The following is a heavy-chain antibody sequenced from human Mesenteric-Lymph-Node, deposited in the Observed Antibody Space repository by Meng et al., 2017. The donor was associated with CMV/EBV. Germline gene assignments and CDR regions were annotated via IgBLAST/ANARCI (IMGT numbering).Heavy chain of an antibody. CDR2: IYGASTT. CDR3: AREISRIGSFTVVTALGLYYYVMDV. V-gene: IGHV3-66*02. D-gene: IGHD3-3*01. CDR1: GFTGSSNY. J-gene: IGHJ6*02. Sequence: GESLKISCAASGFTGSSNYMSWVRQAPGKGLEWVGVIYGASTTYYADSVKGRFTISRDNSKKTLYLQMNSLRAEDTAIYYCAREISRIGSFTVVTALGLYYYVMDVWGQGTTVTVSS.